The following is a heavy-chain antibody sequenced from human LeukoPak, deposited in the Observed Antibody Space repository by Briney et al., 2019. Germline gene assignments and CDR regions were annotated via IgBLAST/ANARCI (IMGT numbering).Heavy chain of an antibody. J-gene: IGHJ4*02. CDR1: GGSISSSSYY. V-gene: IGHV4-39*07. CDR2: IYYSGST. Sequence: PSETLPLTCTVSGGSISSSSYYWGWIRQPPGKGLEWIGSIYYSGSTYYNPSLKSRVTISVDTSKNQSSLKLSSVTAADTAVYYCASSSSWYYFDYWGQGTLVTVSS. D-gene: IGHD6-13*01. CDR3: ASSSSWYYFDY.